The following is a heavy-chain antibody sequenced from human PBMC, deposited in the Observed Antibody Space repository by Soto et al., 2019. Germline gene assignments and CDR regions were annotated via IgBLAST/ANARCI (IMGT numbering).Heavy chain of an antibody. CDR1: GFTFSSYA. V-gene: IGHV3-23*01. CDR2: ISGSGGST. D-gene: IGHD4-4*01. CDR3: AKVTTVTTLIPRDY. Sequence: PGGSLRLSCAASGFTFSSYAMSWVRQAPGKGLEWVSAISGSGGSTYYADSVKGRFTISRDNSKNTLYLQMNSLRAEDTAVYYCAKVTTVTTLIPRDYWGQGTLVTVSS. J-gene: IGHJ4*02.